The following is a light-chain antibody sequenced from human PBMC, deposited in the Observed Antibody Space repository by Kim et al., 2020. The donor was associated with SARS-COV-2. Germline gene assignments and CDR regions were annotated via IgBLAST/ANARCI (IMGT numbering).Light chain of an antibody. V-gene: IGKV1-27*01. Sequence: DIQMSQSPSSLSASVGDGVTITCRASQDIANYLAWYQQKPGKVPKLLVYAASALKSGVPSRFSGNRSGTDFTLTISNLQPEDVATYYCQKYGSAPWTFGQGTKLEI. CDR2: AAS. J-gene: IGKJ1*01. CDR1: QDIANY. CDR3: QKYGSAPWT.